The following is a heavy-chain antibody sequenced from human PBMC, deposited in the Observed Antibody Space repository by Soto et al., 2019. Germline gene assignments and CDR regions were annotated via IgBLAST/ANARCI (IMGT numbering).Heavy chain of an antibody. D-gene: IGHD3-16*02. CDR2: ISWNSGSI. CDR1: GFTFDDYA. Sequence: PGGSLRLSCAASGFTFDDYAMHWARQAPGKGLEWVSGISWNSGSIGYADSVKGRFTISRDNAKNSLYLQMNSLRAEDTALYYCAKALLPYYDYIWWSYRFLTEGLHDAFDIWGQGTMDTGSS. J-gene: IGHJ3*02. V-gene: IGHV3-9*01. CDR3: AKALLPYYDYIWWSYRFLTEGLHDAFDI.